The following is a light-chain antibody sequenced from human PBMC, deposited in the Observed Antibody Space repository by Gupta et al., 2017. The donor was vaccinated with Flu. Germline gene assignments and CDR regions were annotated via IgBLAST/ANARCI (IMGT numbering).Light chain of an antibody. CDR1: SGHTSFA. CDR2: VNSDGSH. V-gene: IGLV4-69*01. Sequence: QPVLTQPPSASASLGASVKLTCTLGSGHTSFAISWHQQLPEQGPRFLMEVNSDGSHTKGDGIPDRFSGSSSGAERYLSISSLQPEDEADYYCQTWGSGIVFGGGTKLAVL. J-gene: IGLJ2*01. CDR3: QTWGSGIV.